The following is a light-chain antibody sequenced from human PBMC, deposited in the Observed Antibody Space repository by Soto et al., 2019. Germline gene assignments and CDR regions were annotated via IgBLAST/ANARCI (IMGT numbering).Light chain of an antibody. CDR3: SSYTTSTTLDV. CDR1: SSDVGGSDH. V-gene: IGLV2-14*01. CDR2: EVS. J-gene: IGLJ1*01. Sequence: QSALTQPASVSGSPGQSITISCTGTSSDVGGSDHVSWYQQHPGKAPKLIIYEVSNWPSGVSNRFSGSKSGNTASLTISGPQAEDEADYYCSSYTTSTTLDVFGTGTKVTVL.